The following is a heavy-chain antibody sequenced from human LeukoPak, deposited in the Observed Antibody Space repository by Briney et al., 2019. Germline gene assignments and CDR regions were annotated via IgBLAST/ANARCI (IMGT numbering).Heavy chain of an antibody. V-gene: IGHV4-34*01. Sequence: SETLSLTCAVYGGSFSGYYWSWIRQPPGKGLEWIGEINHSGSTNYNPSLKSRVTISVDTPKNQFSLKLSSVTAADTAVYYCARAQRPCSGGSCYPLGGYYFDYWGQGTLVTVSS. CDR3: ARAQRPCSGGSCYPLGGYYFDY. CDR2: INHSGST. J-gene: IGHJ4*02. CDR1: GGSFSGYY. D-gene: IGHD2-15*01.